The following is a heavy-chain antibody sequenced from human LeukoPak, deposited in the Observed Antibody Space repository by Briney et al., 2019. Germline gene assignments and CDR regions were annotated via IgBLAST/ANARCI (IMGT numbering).Heavy chain of an antibody. Sequence: GGSLRLSCAASGFTFSSYAMHWVRQAPGKGLDWVAVISYDGSNKYYADSVKGRFTISRDNSKNTLYLQMNSLRAEDTAVYYCARVQGSGWYREWGQGTLVTVSS. CDR3: ARVQGSGWYRE. CDR2: ISYDGSNK. V-gene: IGHV3-30*04. D-gene: IGHD6-19*01. CDR1: GFTFSSYA. J-gene: IGHJ4*02.